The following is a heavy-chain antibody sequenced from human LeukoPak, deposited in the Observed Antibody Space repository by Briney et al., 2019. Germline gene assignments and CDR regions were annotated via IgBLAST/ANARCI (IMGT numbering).Heavy chain of an antibody. J-gene: IGHJ4*02. Sequence: SETLSLTCTVSGGSISSYYWSWIRQPPGKGLEWIGYIYYSGSTNYNPSLKSRVTISVDTSKNQFSLKLSSVTAADTAVYYCARDLAAAGYFDYWGQGTLVTVSS. CDR2: IYYSGST. CDR1: GGSISSYY. V-gene: IGHV4-59*01. D-gene: IGHD6-25*01. CDR3: ARDLAAAGYFDY.